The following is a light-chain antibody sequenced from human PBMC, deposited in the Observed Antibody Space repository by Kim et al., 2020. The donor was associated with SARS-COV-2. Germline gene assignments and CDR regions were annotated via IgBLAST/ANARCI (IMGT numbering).Light chain of an antibody. J-gene: IGKJ2*01. CDR3: QHYNNNSPLT. CDR2: KAS. V-gene: IGKV1-5*03. Sequence: ASVGDRVTITCWASKNSSPWVAWYQQKPGKGPKLLIYKASTLETGGPSRFSGSGSWTEFTLTITSLQPDDIATYYCQHYNNNSPLTFGQGTKLEI. CDR1: KNSSPW.